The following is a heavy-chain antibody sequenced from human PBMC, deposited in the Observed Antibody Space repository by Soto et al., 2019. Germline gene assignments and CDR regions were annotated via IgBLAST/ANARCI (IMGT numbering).Heavy chain of an antibody. V-gene: IGHV1-69*01. CDR2: IIPLFGTT. CDR3: AAELGFGKLSVV. Sequence: QVQVVQSGVEVRRPGSSVKVSCKASGDTFKNCVISWVRQAPGQGLEWMGGIIPLFGTTDFAQRFQGRLTITTDEPTTTAYMELSRLRSEDTATYYCAAELGFGKLSVVWGQGTTVIVSS. CDR1: GDTFKNCV. J-gene: IGHJ6*02. D-gene: IGHD3-10*01.